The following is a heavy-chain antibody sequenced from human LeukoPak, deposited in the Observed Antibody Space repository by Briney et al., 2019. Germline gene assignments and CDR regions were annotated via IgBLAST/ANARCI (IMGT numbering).Heavy chain of an antibody. CDR2: VSTDSTFI. J-gene: IGHJ4*02. CDR3: ARDRLGTFDS. D-gene: IGHD1-7*01. Sequence: GGSLRLSCSASGFIFSDYNFPWVRQAPGKGLEWLASVSTDSTFIYYADSVKGRFTISRDNAKNSLYLQMNSLRAEDTAVFHCARDRLGTFDSWGQGVLVTVSS. CDR1: GFIFSDYN. V-gene: IGHV3-21*06.